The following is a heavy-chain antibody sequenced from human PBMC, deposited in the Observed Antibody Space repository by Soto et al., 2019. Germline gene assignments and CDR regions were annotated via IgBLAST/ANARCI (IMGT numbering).Heavy chain of an antibody. CDR1: GGTFGSYA. J-gene: IGHJ6*02. D-gene: IGHD2-2*01. CDR3: ARSQGSSTSLEIYYYYYYGMDV. V-gene: IGHV1-69*01. CDR2: IIPIPGTA. Sequence: QVQLVQSGAEVKKPGSSVKVSCKASGGTFGSYAISWVRQAPGQGLEWMGGIIPIPGTANYAQKFQGRVTIAADESTSRAYMELSSLGSEDTAVYYCARSQGSSTSLEIYYYYYYGMDVWGQGTTVTVSS.